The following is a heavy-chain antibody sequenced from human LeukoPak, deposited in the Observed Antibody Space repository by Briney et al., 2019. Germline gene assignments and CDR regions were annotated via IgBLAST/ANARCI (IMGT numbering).Heavy chain of an antibody. CDR3: AKAHLLDWLLPFDY. V-gene: IGHV3-30*18. Sequence: GRSLRLSCAASEFTFSSYAMHWVRQAPGKWLEWVALVPYDGSDKYYADSVKGRFTISRDNSKNTLYLQMNSLRGEDTAVYYCAKAHLLDWLLPFDYWGQGTLVTVSS. CDR1: EFTFSSYA. CDR2: VPYDGSDK. J-gene: IGHJ4*02. D-gene: IGHD3/OR15-3a*01.